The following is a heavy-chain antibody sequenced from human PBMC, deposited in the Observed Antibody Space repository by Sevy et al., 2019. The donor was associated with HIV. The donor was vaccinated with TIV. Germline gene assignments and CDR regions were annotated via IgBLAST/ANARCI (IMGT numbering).Heavy chain of an antibody. Sequence: GGSLRLSCEASGFTFSSYWMSWVRQAPGKGLEWVAKIKEDGSVKYYVKSVKGRFTISRDNAKNSVYLQMNSLRAEDAALYYCVRAIGAAGSYWGLGTLVTVSS. J-gene: IGHJ4*02. V-gene: IGHV3-7*01. CDR1: GFTFSSYW. CDR3: VRAIGAAGSY. CDR2: IKEDGSVK. D-gene: IGHD6-13*01.